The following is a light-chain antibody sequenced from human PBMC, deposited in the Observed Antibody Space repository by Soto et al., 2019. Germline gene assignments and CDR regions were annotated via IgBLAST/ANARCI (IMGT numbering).Light chain of an antibody. CDR1: PSVSSSY. J-gene: IGKJ2*01. V-gene: IGKV3-20*01. CDR2: GAS. Sequence: EIVLTQSPGTLSLSPGERATLSCRASPSVSSSYLAWYQQKPGQAPRLLIYGASSRATGIPDRFSGSGSGTDFTLTISRLEPEDFAVYYCQQYGSPGTFGQGTKLEIK. CDR3: QQYGSPGT.